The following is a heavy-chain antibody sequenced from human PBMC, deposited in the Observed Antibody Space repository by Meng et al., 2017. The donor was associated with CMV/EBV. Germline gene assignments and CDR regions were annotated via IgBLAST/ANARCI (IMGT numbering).Heavy chain of an antibody. J-gene: IGHJ6*02. V-gene: IGHV3-7*01. CDR1: GFTFSSYW. D-gene: IGHD2-2*01. CDR3: ARSDCSSTSCCNYYYYGMDV. Sequence: GESLKISCAASGFTFSSYWMSWVRQAPGKGLEWVANIKQDGSEKYYVDSVKGRFTISRDNAKNSLYLQMNSLRAEDTAVYYCARSDCSSTSCCNYYYYGMDVWGQGTTVTVSS. CDR2: IKQDGSEK.